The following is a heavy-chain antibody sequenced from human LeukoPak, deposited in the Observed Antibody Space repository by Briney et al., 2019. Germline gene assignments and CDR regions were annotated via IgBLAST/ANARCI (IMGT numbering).Heavy chain of an antibody. D-gene: IGHD3-3*01. CDR1: GFTFSTYS. CDR2: ISRSSSYI. CDR3: AKWDSSGFWSGYTYYFDY. J-gene: IGHJ4*02. Sequence: GGSLRLSCAASGFTFSTYSMNWVRQAPGKGLEWVSSISRSSSYIYYADSVNGRFTISRDNAKNSLYLQMNSLRAEDTAVYYCAKWDSSGFWSGYTYYFDYWGQGTLVTVSS. V-gene: IGHV3-21*01.